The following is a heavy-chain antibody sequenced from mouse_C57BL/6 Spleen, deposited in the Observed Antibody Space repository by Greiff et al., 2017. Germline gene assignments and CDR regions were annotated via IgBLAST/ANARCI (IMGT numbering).Heavy chain of an antibody. CDR1: GFTFSSYA. D-gene: IGHD2-4*01. J-gene: IGHJ2*01. CDR3: ARYDYDGGGYFDY. Sequence: EVQRVESGGGLVKPGGSLKLSCAASGFTFSSYAMSWVRQTPEKRLEWVATISDGGSYTYYPDNVKGRFTISRDNAKNNLYLQMSHLKSEDTAMYYCARYDYDGGGYFDYWGQGTTLTVAS. V-gene: IGHV5-4*01. CDR2: ISDGGSYT.